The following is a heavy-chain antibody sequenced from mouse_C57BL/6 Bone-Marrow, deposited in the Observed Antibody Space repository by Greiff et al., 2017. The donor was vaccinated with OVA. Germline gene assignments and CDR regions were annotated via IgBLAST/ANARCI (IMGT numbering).Heavy chain of an antibody. CDR2: ILPGGGST. J-gene: IGHJ3*01. CDR1: GYTFTSYW. Sequence: VQLQESGAELMKPGASVKLSCKATGYTFTSYWMEWVKQRPGHGLEWIGGILPGGGSTNYNEKFKGKATFTADTSSNTAYMQLSSLTTEYSAIYYCASKSSFAYWGQGTLVTVSA. V-gene: IGHV1-9*01. D-gene: IGHD1-1*01. CDR3: ASKSSFAY.